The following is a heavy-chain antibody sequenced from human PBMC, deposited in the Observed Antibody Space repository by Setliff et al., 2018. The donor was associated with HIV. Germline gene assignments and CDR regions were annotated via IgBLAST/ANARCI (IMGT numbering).Heavy chain of an antibody. V-gene: IGHV4-34*01. CDR2: INHRGST. CDR3: ARESPSSSWFYFDF. Sequence: SETLSLTCAVYGESFSGFYWTWIRQPPGKGLEWIGDINHRGSTNYNPSLKSRVTVSVDTSKNQFSLKLGSVTAADTAVYYCARESPSSSWFYFDFWGQGTLVTVSS. D-gene: IGHD6-13*01. CDR1: GESFSGFY. J-gene: IGHJ4*02.